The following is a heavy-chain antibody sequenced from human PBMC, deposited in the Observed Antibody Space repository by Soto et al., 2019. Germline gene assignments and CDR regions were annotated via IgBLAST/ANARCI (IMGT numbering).Heavy chain of an antibody. CDR2: IIPIFGTA. J-gene: IGHJ4*02. CDR1: GGTFSSYA. CDR3: ARERDYGSGSPVIDH. D-gene: IGHD3-10*01. Sequence: QVQLVQSGAEVKKPGSSVKVSCKASGGTFSSYAISWVRQAPGQGLEWMGGIIPIFGTANYAQKFQGRVTITADESTSTRYMELSSPRPEATAVYNCARERDYGSGSPVIDHWAQGTLVTVSS. V-gene: IGHV1-69*12.